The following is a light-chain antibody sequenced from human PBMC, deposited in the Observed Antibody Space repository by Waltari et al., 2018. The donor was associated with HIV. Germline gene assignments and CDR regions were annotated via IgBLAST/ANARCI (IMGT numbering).Light chain of an antibody. CDR3: CSYASSTTLDV. J-gene: IGLJ2*01. V-gene: IGLV2-14*01. CDR1: SSDVGGYNY. CDR2: DVS. Sequence: QSALTQPASVSGSPGQSITISCTGTSSDVGGYNYVSWYQQHPGKAPKLLIYDVSNRPSGMSNRFSGSKSGNTASLTISGLQAEDEDDDYCCSYASSTTLDVFGGGTKLTVL.